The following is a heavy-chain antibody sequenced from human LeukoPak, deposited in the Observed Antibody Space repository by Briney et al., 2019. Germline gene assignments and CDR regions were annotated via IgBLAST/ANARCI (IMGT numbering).Heavy chain of an antibody. J-gene: IGHJ2*01. CDR3: AKDQKIGYFDL. D-gene: IGHD3-22*01. Sequence: GGSLRLSCAASGFTFSSYGMSWVRQPPGKGLEWVSGISGSGGSTYYADSVKGRFTISRDNSKNTLYLQMNSLRAEDTAVYYCAKDQKIGYFDLWGRGTLVTVSS. CDR1: GFTFSSYG. V-gene: IGHV3-23*01. CDR2: ISGSGGST.